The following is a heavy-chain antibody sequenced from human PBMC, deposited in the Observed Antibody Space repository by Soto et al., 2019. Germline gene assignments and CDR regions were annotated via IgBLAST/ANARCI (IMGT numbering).Heavy chain of an antibody. CDR2: FDPEDGET. CDR3: ATDLYYDSSGYLRGAFDI. J-gene: IGHJ3*02. V-gene: IGHV1-24*01. Sequence: ASVKVSCKVSGYTLTELSMHWVRQAPGKGLEWMGGFDPEDGETIYAQKFQGRVTMTEDTSTDTAYMELSSLRSEDTAVYYCATDLYYDSSGYLRGAFDIWGQGTMVTV. CDR1: GYTLTELS. D-gene: IGHD3-22*01.